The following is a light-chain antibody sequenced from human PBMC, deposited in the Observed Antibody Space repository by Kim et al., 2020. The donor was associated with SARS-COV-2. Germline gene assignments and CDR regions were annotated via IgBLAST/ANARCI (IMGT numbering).Light chain of an antibody. J-gene: IGKJ1*01. CDR2: GAS. Sequence: SLSPGERATPACRASQSVSNNYLAWYQQRPGQAPRLLIHGASSVATGIPDRFSGSGSGTDFSLTISRLDPEDFAVYYCQQYGTSPPTFGQGTKVDIK. CDR3: QQYGTSPPT. V-gene: IGKV3-20*01. CDR1: QSVSNNY.